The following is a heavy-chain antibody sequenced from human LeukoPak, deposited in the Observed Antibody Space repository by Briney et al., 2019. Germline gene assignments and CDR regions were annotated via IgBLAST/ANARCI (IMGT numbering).Heavy chain of an antibody. Sequence: SETLSLTCSVFGGSMNINDYYWAWIRQPPGKGLEWIGSIYYTGTTYYNPSLNYRVTISVDTSKNQFSLRLTSVTAADTAVYYCARTTEGGYSYGYFYYYYMDVWGKGTTVTISS. D-gene: IGHD5-18*01. V-gene: IGHV4-39*07. CDR2: IYYTGTT. CDR1: GGSMNINDYY. J-gene: IGHJ6*03. CDR3: ARTTEGGYSYGYFYYYYMDV.